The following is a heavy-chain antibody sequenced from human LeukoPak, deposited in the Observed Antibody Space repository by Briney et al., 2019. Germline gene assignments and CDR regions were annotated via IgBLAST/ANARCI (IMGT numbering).Heavy chain of an antibody. D-gene: IGHD6-19*01. Sequence: PSETLSLTCTVSGGSISSYYWSWIRQPPGKGLEWIGYIYYSGSTNYNPPLKSRVTISVDTSKTQSSLKLRSVTAADTAVYYCARPSRMYSSGWPFDCWGQGALVTVSS. CDR3: ARPSRMYSSGWPFDC. J-gene: IGHJ4*02. CDR2: IYYSGST. CDR1: GGSISSYY. V-gene: IGHV4-59*01.